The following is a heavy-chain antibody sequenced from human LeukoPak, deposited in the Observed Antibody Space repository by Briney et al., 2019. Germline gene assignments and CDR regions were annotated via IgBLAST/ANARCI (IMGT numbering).Heavy chain of an antibody. CDR2: IIPIFGTA. CDR1: GGTFSSYA. CDR3: ARGHCSSTSCYSRFDY. J-gene: IGHJ4*02. D-gene: IGHD2-2*01. V-gene: IGHV1-69*05. Sequence: SVKVSCKASGGTFSSYAIIWVRQAPGQGLEWMGGIIPIFGTANYAQKFQGRVTITTDESTSTAYMELSSLRSEDTAVYYCARGHCSSTSCYSRFDYWGQGTLVTVSS.